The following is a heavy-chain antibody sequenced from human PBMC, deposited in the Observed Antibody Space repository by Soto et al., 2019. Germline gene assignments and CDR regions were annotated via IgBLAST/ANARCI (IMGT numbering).Heavy chain of an antibody. J-gene: IGHJ6*02. D-gene: IGHD3-10*01. CDR1: GGSINTYY. V-gene: IGHV4-59*01. CDR2: IYYTGNT. CDR3: AGGPYYFGLDV. Sequence: QVQLQESGPGLVKPSETLSLTCTASGGSINTYYWNWIRQSPGKGLEWIGYIYYTGNTKYNPSLESRVTISVYTSKKQFFLKLNSVTPADTAVYYCAGGPYYFGLDVWGQGTTVTVSS.